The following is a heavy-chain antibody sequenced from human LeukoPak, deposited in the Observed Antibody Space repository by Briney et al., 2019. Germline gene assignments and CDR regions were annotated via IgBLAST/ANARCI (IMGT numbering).Heavy chain of an antibody. CDR2: ISYDGSNK. Sequence: GRSLRLSCAASGFTFSGYAMHWVRQAPGKGLEWVAVISYDGSNKYYADSVKGRFTISRDNSKNTLYLQMNSLRAEDTAVYYCAREAAYYDFWSGYHYANYFDYWGQGTLVTVSS. J-gene: IGHJ4*02. CDR3: AREAAYYDFWSGYHYANYFDY. D-gene: IGHD3-3*01. V-gene: IGHV3-30*04. CDR1: GFTFSGYA.